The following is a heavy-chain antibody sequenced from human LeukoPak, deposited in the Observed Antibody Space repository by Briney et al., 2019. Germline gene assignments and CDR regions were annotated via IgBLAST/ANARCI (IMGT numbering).Heavy chain of an antibody. Sequence: PGGSLRLSCAASGFTFSSYSMNWVRQAPGKGLEWVSYISGRSSTKYYADSVKGRFTISRDNAENSLYLQMNSLIVEDTAVYYRARVRLDSGTYSLYYWGQGTLVTVSS. J-gene: IGHJ4*02. CDR3: ARVRLDSGTYSLYY. V-gene: IGHV3-48*01. D-gene: IGHD3-10*01. CDR1: GFTFSSYS. CDR2: ISGRSSTK.